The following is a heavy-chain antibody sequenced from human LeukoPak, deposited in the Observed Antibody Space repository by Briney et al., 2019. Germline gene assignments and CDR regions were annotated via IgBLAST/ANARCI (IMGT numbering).Heavy chain of an antibody. CDR2: INHSGST. J-gene: IGHJ4*02. CDR3: ASHSVAVLPIATFDY. Sequence: PSETLSLTCAVYGGSFSGYYWSWIRQPPEKGLEWIGEINHSGSTNYNPSLKSRVTISVDTSKNQFSLKLSSVTAADTAMYFCASHSVAVLPIATFDYWGQGTLVTVSS. V-gene: IGHV4-34*01. D-gene: IGHD2-21*01. CDR1: GGSFSGYY.